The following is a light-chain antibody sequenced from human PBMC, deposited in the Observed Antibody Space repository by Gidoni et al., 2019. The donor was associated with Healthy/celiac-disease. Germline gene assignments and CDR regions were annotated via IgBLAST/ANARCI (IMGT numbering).Light chain of an antibody. CDR1: QGISNY. V-gene: IGKV1-27*01. J-gene: IGKJ3*01. Sequence: DIQMTQSPSSLSASVGDRVTITCRASQGISNYLAWYQQKPGKVPKLLIYAASTLQSGVPSRFSGSGSWTDFTLTISSLQPEDVATYYCQKYNSAPPWTFGPGTKVDIK. CDR3: QKYNSAPPWT. CDR2: AAS.